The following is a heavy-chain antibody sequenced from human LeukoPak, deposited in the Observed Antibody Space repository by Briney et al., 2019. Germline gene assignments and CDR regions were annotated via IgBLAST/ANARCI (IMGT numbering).Heavy chain of an antibody. CDR3: AKGFIAAAGITDY. Sequence: PGGSLRLSCAASGFTFSNYAMSWVRQAPGKGLEWVSGISGSGGSTYYADPVKGRFTISRDNSKNTLYLQMNSLRAEDTAVYYCAKGFIAAAGITDYWGQGTLVTVSS. CDR1: GFTFSNYA. J-gene: IGHJ4*02. V-gene: IGHV3-23*01. D-gene: IGHD6-13*01. CDR2: ISGSGGST.